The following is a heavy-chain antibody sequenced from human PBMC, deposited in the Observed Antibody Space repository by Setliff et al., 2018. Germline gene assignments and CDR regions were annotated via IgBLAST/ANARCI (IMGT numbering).Heavy chain of an antibody. V-gene: IGHV3-23*01. Sequence: LRLSCAASGLSFSSYAMSWVRQAPGQGLEWVSSIIGSGISTYYADSVQGRFTISRDNHKNTLYLQMNSLRVEDTAIYYCAKSPHDFWSGRVFFDYWGQGILVTVSS. CDR2: IIGSGIST. D-gene: IGHD3-3*01. CDR3: AKSPHDFWSGRVFFDY. J-gene: IGHJ4*01. CDR1: GLSFSSYA.